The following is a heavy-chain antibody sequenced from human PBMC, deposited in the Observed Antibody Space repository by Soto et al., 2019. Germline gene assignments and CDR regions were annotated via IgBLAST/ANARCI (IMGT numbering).Heavy chain of an antibody. D-gene: IGHD4-17*01. CDR1: GFTFSSYS. Sequence: GGSLRLSCAASGFTFSSYSMNWVRQAPGKGLEWVSYISSSSSTIYYADSVKGRFTISRDNAKNPLYLQMNSLRAEDTAVYYCARDLKEGQTTEYAFDIWGQGTMVTVSS. CDR2: ISSSSSTI. V-gene: IGHV3-48*01. CDR3: ARDLKEGQTTEYAFDI. J-gene: IGHJ3*02.